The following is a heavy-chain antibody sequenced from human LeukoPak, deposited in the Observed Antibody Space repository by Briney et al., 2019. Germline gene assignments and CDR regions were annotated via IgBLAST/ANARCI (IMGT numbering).Heavy chain of an antibody. CDR3: AKDHSGSSPTFDY. CDR2: ISCDGSNK. CDR1: GFTFSSYG. D-gene: IGHD1-26*01. V-gene: IGHV3-30*18. J-gene: IGHJ4*02. Sequence: PGGSLRLSCAASGFTFSSYGMHWVRQAPGKGLEWVAVISCDGSNKYYADSVKGRFTISRDNSKNTLYLQMNSLRAEDTAVYYCAKDHSGSSPTFDYWGQGTLVTVSS.